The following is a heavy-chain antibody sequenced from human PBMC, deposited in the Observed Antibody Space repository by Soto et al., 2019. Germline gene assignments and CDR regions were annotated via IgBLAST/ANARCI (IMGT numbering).Heavy chain of an antibody. D-gene: IGHD2-15*01. V-gene: IGHV3-48*02. CDR3: ARGWGCSGGSCYSDH. CDR2: ISSSSGTI. J-gene: IGHJ4*02. Sequence: EVQLVESGGGLVQPGGSLRLSCAASGFTFSSYSMNWVRQAPGKGLEWVSYISSSSGTIHYADSVKGRFTISRDNAKNSLYLQMIRLRDEDTAVYYCARGWGCSGGSCYSDHWGQGTQVTVSS. CDR1: GFTFSSYS.